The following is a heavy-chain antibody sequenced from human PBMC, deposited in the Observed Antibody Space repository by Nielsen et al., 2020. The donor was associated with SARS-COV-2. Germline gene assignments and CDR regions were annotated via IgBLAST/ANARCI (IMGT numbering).Heavy chain of an antibody. V-gene: IGHV3-21*01. Sequence: GSLRLSCAASGFTFSSYSMNWVRQAPGKGLEWVSSISSSSSYIYYADSVKGRFTISRDNAKNSLYLQMNSLRAEDTAVYYCARDRGPHGMDVWGQGTTVTVSS. J-gene: IGHJ6*02. D-gene: IGHD3-10*01. CDR1: GFTFSSYS. CDR3: ARDRGPHGMDV. CDR2: ISSSSSYI.